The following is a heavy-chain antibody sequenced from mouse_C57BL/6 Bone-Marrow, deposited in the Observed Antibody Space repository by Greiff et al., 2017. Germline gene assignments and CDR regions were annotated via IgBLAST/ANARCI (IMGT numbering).Heavy chain of an antibody. V-gene: IGHV5-16*01. CDR2: INYDGSST. CDR1: GFTFSDYY. J-gene: IGHJ1*03. Sequence: EVHLVESEGGLVQPGSSMKLSCTASGFTFSDYYMAWVRQVPEKGLEWVANINYDGSSTYYLDSLKSRFIITRDNAKNSLYLQMSRLRSEDTATYYGAREQDNYGSSYWYFDVWGTGTTVTVSS. D-gene: IGHD1-1*01. CDR3: AREQDNYGSSYWYFDV.